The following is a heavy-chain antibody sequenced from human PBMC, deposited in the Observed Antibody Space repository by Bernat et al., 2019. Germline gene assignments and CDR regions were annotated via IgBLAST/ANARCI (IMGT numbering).Heavy chain of an antibody. Sequence: QVQLVESGGGVVKPGRSLRLSCAASGFIFSSYDMHWVRQAPGKGLEWVAVISYDGSNKYYADSVKGRFTISRDNSKNTLYLQMNSLRAEDTAVYYCSKDSVSGGYGYWGRGTLVTVSS. J-gene: IGHJ4*02. D-gene: IGHD1-26*01. V-gene: IGHV3-30*18. CDR1: GFIFSSYD. CDR2: ISYDGSNK. CDR3: SKDSVSGGYGY.